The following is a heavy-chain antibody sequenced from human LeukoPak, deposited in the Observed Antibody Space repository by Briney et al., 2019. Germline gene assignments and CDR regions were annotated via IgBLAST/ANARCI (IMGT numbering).Heavy chain of an antibody. CDR3: ARVGVPAATADY. CDR2: INPHGGST. J-gene: IGHJ4*02. Sequence: ASVKVSCKASGYTFTSYYMHWVRQAPGQGPEWLGIINPHGGSTDYAHKFQDRVTMTSDTSTSTVYMELHSLSSEDTAVYFCARVGVPAATADYWGQGTLVTVS. CDR1: GYTFTSYY. D-gene: IGHD2-2*01. V-gene: IGHV1-46*01.